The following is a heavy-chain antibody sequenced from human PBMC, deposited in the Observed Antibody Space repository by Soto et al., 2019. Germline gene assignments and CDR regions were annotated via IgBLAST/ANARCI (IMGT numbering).Heavy chain of an antibody. CDR3: AREGGEWLAPVVDV. D-gene: IGHD6-19*01. Sequence: QVQLVESGGGVVQPGRSLSLSCAASGFTFSSCAMHWVRQAPGKGLEWVAVISKDGGKKIYADSVKGRFNISRDNSKNTLYLQMKGLGAEDTAVYYCAREGGEWLAPVVDVWGQGTTVTVSS. V-gene: IGHV3-30*03. CDR2: ISKDGGKK. CDR1: GFTFSSCA. J-gene: IGHJ6*02.